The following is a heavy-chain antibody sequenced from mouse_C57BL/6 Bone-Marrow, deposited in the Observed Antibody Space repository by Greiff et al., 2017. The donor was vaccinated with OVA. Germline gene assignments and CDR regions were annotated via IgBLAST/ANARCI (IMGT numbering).Heavy chain of an antibody. CDR1: GYTFTSYG. J-gene: IGHJ2*01. CDR3: AVQWVRRGGYFDY. D-gene: IGHD2-2*01. V-gene: IGHV1-81*01. Sequence: VQLQESGAELVRPGASVKLSCTASGYTFTSYGIRWVQQSPGQGLEWIGEIYPRSGTTYYNEKVKGRATLTADKSSSTAYLQLRSLTTEDAADDVGAVQWVRRGGYFDYWGQGTTLTVSA. CDR2: IYPRSGTT.